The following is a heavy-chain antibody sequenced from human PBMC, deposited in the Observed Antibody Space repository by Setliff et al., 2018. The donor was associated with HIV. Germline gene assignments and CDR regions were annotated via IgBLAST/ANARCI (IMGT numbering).Heavy chain of an antibody. CDR2: LYVSGDT. J-gene: IGHJ6*03. CDR3: ALTGHRLLRGYTDV. Sequence: SETLSLTCTVSGGSITNHYWSWVRQPAGKGLEWIGRLYVSGDTNYNPSLKSRVTMSLDTSKKHFSLKLKSVTAADTAVYYCALTGHRLLRGYTDVWGKGTTVTVSS. V-gene: IGHV4-4*07. CDR1: GGSITNHY. D-gene: IGHD2-15*01.